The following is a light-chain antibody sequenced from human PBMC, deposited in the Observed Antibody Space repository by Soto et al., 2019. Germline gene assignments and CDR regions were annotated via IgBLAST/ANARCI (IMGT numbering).Light chain of an antibody. Sequence: DIQMTQSPSTLSASVGDRVTITCGASQSISSWLAWYQQKPGKAPKLLIYDASSLETRVPSRFSGSGSGTDFTFTISSLQPEDFATYYCQQYDNLPLTFGGGTKVDI. V-gene: IGKV1-5*01. J-gene: IGKJ4*01. CDR2: DAS. CDR3: QQYDNLPLT. CDR1: QSISSW.